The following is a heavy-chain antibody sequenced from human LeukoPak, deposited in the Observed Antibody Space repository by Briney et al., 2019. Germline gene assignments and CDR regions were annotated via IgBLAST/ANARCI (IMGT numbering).Heavy chain of an antibody. CDR3: ARDPRGQELDLDY. CDR1: GFTFSSYV. D-gene: IGHD1-7*01. CDR2: ISYDGSNK. V-gene: IGHV3-30-3*01. Sequence: PGTSLRLSCAASGFTFSSYVMHWVRQAPGKGLEWVTLISYDGSNKFYADSVKGRFTISRDNSKNTLFLQMNSLRAEDTALYYCARDPRGQELDLDYWGQGTLVTVSS. J-gene: IGHJ4*02.